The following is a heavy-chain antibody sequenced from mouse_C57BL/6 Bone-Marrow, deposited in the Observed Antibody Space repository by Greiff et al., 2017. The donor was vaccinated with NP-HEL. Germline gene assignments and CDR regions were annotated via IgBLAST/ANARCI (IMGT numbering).Heavy chain of an antibody. D-gene: IGHD4-1*01. V-gene: IGHV5-6*01. CDR2: ISSGGSYT. CDR1: GFTFSSYG. J-gene: IGHJ2*01. Sequence: EVKLQESGGDLVKPGGSLKLSCAASGFTFSSYGMSWVRQTPDKRLEWVATISSGGSYTYYPDSVKGRFTISRDNAKNTLYLQMSSLKSEDTAMYYCARQLGRRNYFDYWGQGTTLTVSS. CDR3: ARQLGRRNYFDY.